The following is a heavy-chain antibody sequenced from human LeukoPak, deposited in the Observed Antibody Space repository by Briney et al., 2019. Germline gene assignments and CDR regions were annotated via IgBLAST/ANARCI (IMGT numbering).Heavy chain of an antibody. Sequence: PSETLSLTCTVSGGSISSSSYYWGWIRQPPGKGLEWIGSIYYSGSTYYNPSLKSRVTISVDTSKKQFSLKLSSVTAADTAVYYCARHDYDFWSGYFRYWGQGTLVTVSS. CDR3: ARHDYDFWSGYFRY. CDR1: GGSISSSSYY. V-gene: IGHV4-39*01. D-gene: IGHD3-3*01. CDR2: IYYSGST. J-gene: IGHJ4*02.